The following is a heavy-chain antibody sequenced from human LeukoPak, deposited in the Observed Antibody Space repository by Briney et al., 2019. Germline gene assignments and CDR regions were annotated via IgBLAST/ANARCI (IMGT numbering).Heavy chain of an antibody. V-gene: IGHV3-23*01. CDR3: AKGGGWSGSWLQYYYYYGMDV. Sequence: GGSLRLSCAASGFTFSSYAMSWVRQAPGKGLEWVSAISGSGGSTYYADSVKGRFTISRDNSKNTLYLQMNSLRAEDTAVYYCAKGGGWSGSWLQYYYYYGMDVWGQGTTVAVSS. J-gene: IGHJ6*02. CDR1: GFTFSSYA. CDR2: ISGSGGST. D-gene: IGHD6-13*01.